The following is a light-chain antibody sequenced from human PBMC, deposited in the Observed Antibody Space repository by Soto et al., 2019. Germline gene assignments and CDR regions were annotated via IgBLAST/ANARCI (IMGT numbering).Light chain of an antibody. J-gene: IGLJ3*02. CDR1: SSKIGSNA. CDR3: AAWDDSLNGLV. Sequence: QSVLTQPPSASGTPGQRVTVSCSGSSSKIGSNAVNWYQQLPGTAPKLLIYSNNQRPSGVPDRFSGSKSGTSVSLAISGLQSEDEADYYCAAWDDSLNGLVIGGGTKVTVL. V-gene: IGLV1-44*01. CDR2: SNN.